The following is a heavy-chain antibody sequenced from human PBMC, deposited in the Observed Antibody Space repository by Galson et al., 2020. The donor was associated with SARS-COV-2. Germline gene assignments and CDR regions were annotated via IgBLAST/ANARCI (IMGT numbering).Heavy chain of an antibody. Sequence: TGGSLRLSCAASGFSFSSYSMNWVRQAPGKGLEWFSHISGSRDNIYYADSVKGRFTISRDNAKNSLYLQMNNLRDGDTAIYYCARDVGHSKIWPFFDYWGQGTLVAVSS. CDR1: GFSFSSYS. J-gene: IGHJ4*02. CDR2: ISGSRDNI. D-gene: IGHD6-13*01. V-gene: IGHV3-48*02. CDR3: ARDVGHSKIWPFFDY.